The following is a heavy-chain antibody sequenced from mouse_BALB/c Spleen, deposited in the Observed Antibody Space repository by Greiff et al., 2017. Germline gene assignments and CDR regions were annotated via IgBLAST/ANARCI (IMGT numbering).Heavy chain of an antibody. CDR3: AGGAYYGSSYGY. V-gene: IGHV1-87*01. CDR1: GYTFTSYW. D-gene: IGHD1-1*01. Sequence: VQRVESGAELARPGASVKLSCKASGYTFTSYWMQWVKQRPGQGLEWIGAIYPGDGDTRYTQKFKGKATLTADKSSSTAYMQLSSLASEDSAVYYCAGGAYYGSSYGYWGQGTTLTVSS. CDR2: IYPGDGDT. J-gene: IGHJ2*01.